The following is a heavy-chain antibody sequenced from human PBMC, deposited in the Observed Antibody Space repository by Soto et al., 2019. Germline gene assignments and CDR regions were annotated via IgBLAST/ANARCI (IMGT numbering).Heavy chain of an antibody. CDR1: GGPISSYY. Sequence: SLTCTVSGGPISSYYWSWIRQPAGKRLEWIRRIYTSGSTNYNPSLKSRITTSVNTSKNQFSLNLSSVTAAADTAVYYRASDRITLANDFFDIWDQATM. CDR2: IYTSGST. D-gene: IGHD3-10*01. J-gene: IGHJ3*02. V-gene: IGHV4-4*07. CDR3: ASDRITLANDFFDI.